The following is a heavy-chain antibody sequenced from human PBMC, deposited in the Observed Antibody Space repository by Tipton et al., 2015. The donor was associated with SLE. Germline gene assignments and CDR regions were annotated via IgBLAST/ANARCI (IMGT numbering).Heavy chain of an antibody. CDR2: IFYSGTT. CDR3: AGLIAVAGRGAFDI. D-gene: IGHD6-19*01. Sequence: TLSLTCTVSGGSINSSPYYWGWIRQPPGKGLEWIGSIFYSGTTYYNPSLKSRITISVDTSKNQFSLKLSSVTAADTAVYYCAGLIAVAGRGAFDIWGQGTMVTVSS. CDR1: GGSINSSPYY. V-gene: IGHV4-39*01. J-gene: IGHJ3*02.